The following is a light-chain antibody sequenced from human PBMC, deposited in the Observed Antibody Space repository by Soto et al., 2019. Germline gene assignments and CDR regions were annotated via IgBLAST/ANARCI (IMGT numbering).Light chain of an antibody. CDR3: QNCFTVPYT. CDR2: GAS. CDR1: QAIYSY. Sequence: DIQLTQSPFFLSASVGDRVTISCRASQAIYSYLAWYQQKPGKAPKLLIFGASKLQSGVPSRFSGSGSGTHFTFTITSLQPEDIGTYYCQNCFTVPYTFGQGTKVEIK. J-gene: IGKJ2*01. V-gene: IGKV1-9*01.